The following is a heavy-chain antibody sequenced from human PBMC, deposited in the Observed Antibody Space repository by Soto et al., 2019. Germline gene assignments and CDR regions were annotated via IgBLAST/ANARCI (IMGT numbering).Heavy chain of an antibody. Sequence: QVQLVQSGAEVKKPGASVKVSCKASGYTFTSYGISWVRQAPGQGLEWMGWISAYNGNTNYAQKLQGRVTMTTDTSTSTAYMELRSLRSDDTAVYYCARDRPWGDFWSGSEPSWFDPWGQGTLVTVSS. CDR2: ISAYNGNT. J-gene: IGHJ5*02. V-gene: IGHV1-18*01. D-gene: IGHD3-3*01. CDR1: GYTFTSYG. CDR3: ARDRPWGDFWSGSEPSWFDP.